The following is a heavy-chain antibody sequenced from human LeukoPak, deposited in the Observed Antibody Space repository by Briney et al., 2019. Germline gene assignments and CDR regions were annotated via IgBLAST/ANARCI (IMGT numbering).Heavy chain of an antibody. J-gene: IGHJ5*02. V-gene: IGHV3-21*01. CDR3: VRANGAVAGTFWFDP. CDR1: GFTFSSYW. CDR2: ISGSSSYI. D-gene: IGHD6-19*01. Sequence: PGGSLRLSCAASGFTFSSYWMHWVRQAPGKGLEWVSCISGSSSYIYYSDSVKGRFTISRDNAKNSLYLQMNSLRAEDTAVYYCVRANGAVAGTFWFDPWGQGTLVTVSS.